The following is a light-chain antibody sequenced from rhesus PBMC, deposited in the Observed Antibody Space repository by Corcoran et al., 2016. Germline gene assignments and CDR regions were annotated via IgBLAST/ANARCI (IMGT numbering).Light chain of an antibody. CDR2: AAS. V-gene: IGKV1-44*01. CDR1: QTISSS. CDR3: QQHNSHPWT. J-gene: IGKJ1*01. Sequence: DIQMTQSPSSLSASVGDRVTITCRASQTISSSLAWYQQKPGKVPKLLFYAASSLESGVPSRFSGSGSGTDFTLTISSLQPEDFETYYCQQHNSHPWTFGQGTKVEIK.